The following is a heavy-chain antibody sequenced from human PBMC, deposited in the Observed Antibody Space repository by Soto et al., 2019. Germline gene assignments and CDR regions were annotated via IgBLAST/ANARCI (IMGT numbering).Heavy chain of an antibody. CDR3: ARGISNSPAAPVDY. CDR1: GDSISNYY. V-gene: IGHV4-59*12. CDR2: IYYSGST. D-gene: IGHD2-2*01. J-gene: IGHJ4*02. Sequence: SETLSLTCTVSGDSISNYYWSWIRQPPGKGLEWIGYIYYSGSTNYNPSLKSRVTISVDTSKNQFSLKLSSVTAADTAVYYCARGISNSPAAPVDYWGQGTLVTVSS.